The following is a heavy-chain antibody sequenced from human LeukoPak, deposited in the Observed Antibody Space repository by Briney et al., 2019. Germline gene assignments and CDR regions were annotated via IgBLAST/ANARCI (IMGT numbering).Heavy chain of an antibody. J-gene: IGHJ6*03. Sequence: PSETLSLTCTVSGGSISSYYWSWIRQPPGKGLEWIGYIYYSGSTNYNPSLKSRVTISVDTSKNQFSLKLSSVTAADTAVYYCARAFPRSYYYMDVWGKGTTVTVSS. CDR2: IYYSGST. D-gene: IGHD2/OR15-2a*01. CDR3: ARAFPRSYYYMDV. CDR1: GGSISSYY. V-gene: IGHV4-59*01.